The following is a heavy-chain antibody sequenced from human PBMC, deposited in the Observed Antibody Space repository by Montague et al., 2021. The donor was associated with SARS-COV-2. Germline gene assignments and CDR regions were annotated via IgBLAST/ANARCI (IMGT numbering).Heavy chain of an antibody. D-gene: IGHD3-9*01. CDR1: GGSISSDYLC. Sequence: TLSLTCTVYGGSISSDYLCWIWLPPPDGKGRNWVIIIYPSTNNNSHPSLQSTVSIYIYTSKNKLSLKLSSGTAAATAVYDCASVYTLTYYFDYWGRGTLVTVSS. J-gene: IGHJ4*02. CDR3: ASVYTLTYYFDY. CDR2: IYPSTNN. V-gene: IGHV4-61*02.